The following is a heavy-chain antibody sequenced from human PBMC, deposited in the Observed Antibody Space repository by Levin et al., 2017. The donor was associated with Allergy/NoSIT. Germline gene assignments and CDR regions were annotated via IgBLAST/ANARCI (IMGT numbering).Heavy chain of an antibody. CDR3: AREGGYSGPTSDAFDM. CDR2: INSASSLI. CDR1: GFRFSSYE. V-gene: IGHV3-48*03. J-gene: IGHJ3*02. D-gene: IGHD5-12*01. Sequence: GGSLRLSCVASGFRFSSYEMVWVRQPPGKGLEWLSYINSASSLIHYADSVRGRFTISRDNAKNSLYLEMNSLRAEDTAVYYCAREGGYSGPTSDAFDMWGQGTVVTVSS.